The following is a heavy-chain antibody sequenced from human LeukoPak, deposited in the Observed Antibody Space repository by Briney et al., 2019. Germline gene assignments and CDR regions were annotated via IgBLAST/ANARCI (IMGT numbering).Heavy chain of an antibody. V-gene: IGHV3-21*04. CDR1: GFTFSSYS. Sequence: GGSLRLSCAASGFTFSSYSMNWVRQAPGKGLEWVSSISSSSSYIYYADSVKGRFTISRDNAKNSLYLQMNSLRAEDTAVYYCAKDRHYYDSSGYFYWGQGTLVTVSS. CDR2: ISSSSSYI. D-gene: IGHD3-22*01. CDR3: AKDRHYYDSSGYFY. J-gene: IGHJ4*02.